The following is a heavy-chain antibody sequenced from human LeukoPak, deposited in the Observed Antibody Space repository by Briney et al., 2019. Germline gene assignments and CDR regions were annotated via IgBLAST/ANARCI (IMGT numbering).Heavy chain of an antibody. D-gene: IGHD6-13*01. CDR3: ARVYIRSWYSASDI. CDR2: ICSKVGST. V-gene: IGHV3-64*01. Sequence: PGGSLRLSCAASGFTFSSYAMHWVRQAPGKGVEYGSGICSKVGSTNYTNSLKGRFTISRDNSKNTLYLKLGRLRAEDMAVHYCARVYIRSWYSASDIWGQATMATVP. CDR1: GFTFSSYA. J-gene: IGHJ3*02.